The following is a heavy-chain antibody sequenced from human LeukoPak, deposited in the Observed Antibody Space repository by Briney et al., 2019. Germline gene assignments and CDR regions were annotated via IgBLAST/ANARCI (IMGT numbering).Heavy chain of an antibody. D-gene: IGHD6-19*01. CDR2: IYGGRNNT. J-gene: IGHJ4*02. Sequence: PGGSLRLSCTVSGFTVSNNYMSWVRQAPGKGLEWVSVIYGGRNNTVYADYVKVRFTISRDNSRNTIYLQIDSLRAEDTATYYCAREFRQTYSCGWSLDYWGQGTLVTVSS. CDR1: GFTVSNNY. V-gene: IGHV3-53*01. CDR3: AREFRQTYSCGWSLDY.